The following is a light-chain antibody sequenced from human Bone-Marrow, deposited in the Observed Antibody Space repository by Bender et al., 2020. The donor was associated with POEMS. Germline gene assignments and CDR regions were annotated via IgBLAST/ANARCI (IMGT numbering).Light chain of an antibody. Sequence: QSALTQPPSASGSPGQSVTISCTGTSSDVGRYNYVSWYQQHPGKAPKLMIYEVSKRPSGVPDRFSGSKSGNTASLTVSGLQAEDEADFYCSSYTRSATVVFGGGTKLTVL. V-gene: IGLV2-8*01. CDR3: SSYTRSATVV. CDR1: SSDVGRYNY. CDR2: EVS. J-gene: IGLJ2*01.